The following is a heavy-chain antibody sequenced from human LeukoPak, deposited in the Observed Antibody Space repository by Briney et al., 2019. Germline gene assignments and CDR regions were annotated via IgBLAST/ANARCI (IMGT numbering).Heavy chain of an antibody. CDR2: ISGSGGST. CDR3: AKVHRAYDYDSGSYSDSGFDY. J-gene: IGHJ4*02. V-gene: IGHV3-23*01. CDR1: GFTFSSYA. Sequence: GGSLRLSCAASGFTFSSYAMSWVRQAPGKGLEWVSNISGSGGSTYYADSVKGRFTISRDNSKNTLYLQMNSLRAEDTAIYYCAKVHRAYDYDSGSYSDSGFDYWGQGTLVTVSS. D-gene: IGHD3-10*01.